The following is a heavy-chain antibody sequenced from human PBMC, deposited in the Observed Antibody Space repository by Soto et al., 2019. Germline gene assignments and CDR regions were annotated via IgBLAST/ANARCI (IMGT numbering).Heavy chain of an antibody. D-gene: IGHD3-10*01. CDR3: AKGSDLWFGAPYPNFDY. J-gene: IGHJ4*02. Sequence: GGSLRLACAASGFTFSSYAMRWVRQAPGKGLEWVSAISGSGGSTYYADSVKGRFTIARDNSKNTMYLQMNSLRAEDTAVYYCAKGSDLWFGAPYPNFDYWGQGTLVTVSS. CDR1: GFTFSSYA. V-gene: IGHV3-23*01. CDR2: ISGSGGST.